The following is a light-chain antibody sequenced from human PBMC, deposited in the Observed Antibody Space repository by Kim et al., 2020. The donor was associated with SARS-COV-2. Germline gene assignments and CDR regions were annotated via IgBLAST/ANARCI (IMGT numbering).Light chain of an antibody. CDR2: YDT. V-gene: IGLV3-21*04. CDR3: QVWDRSSDHPWV. CDR1: NIGSKN. Sequence: SYELTQPPSVSVAPGKTARISCEGNNIGSKNVHWHQQRPGQAPVVVISYDTDRPSGIPDRFSGSNSGNTATLTISRVEAGDEADYYCQVWDRSSDHPWVFGGGTQLTVL. J-gene: IGLJ3*02.